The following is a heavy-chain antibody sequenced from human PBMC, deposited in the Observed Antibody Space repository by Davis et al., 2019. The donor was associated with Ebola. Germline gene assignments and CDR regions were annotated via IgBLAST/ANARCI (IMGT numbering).Heavy chain of an antibody. V-gene: IGHV5-51*01. CDR2: IYPGDSDT. D-gene: IGHD2-8*01. J-gene: IGHJ3*02. CDR3: ARPSTSGQGNAFNI. Sequence: KVSCKGSGYRFTSYWIGWVRQMPGKGLEWMGIIYPGDSDTRYSSSFEGQVTISADKSISTAYLQWSSLKASDTALYYCARPSTSGQGNAFNIWGQGTMVRVSS. CDR1: GYRFTSYW.